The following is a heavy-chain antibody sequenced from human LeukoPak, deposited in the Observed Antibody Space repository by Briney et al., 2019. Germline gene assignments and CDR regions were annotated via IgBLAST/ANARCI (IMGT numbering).Heavy chain of an antibody. Sequence: SETLSLTCTVSGGSISSSGYYWGWIRQPPGKGLEWIASTYYSGSTYYHPFLRSGVTISVDTSKNQLSLKLSSLTAADTAVYYCARHEYSGSYYGLAWFDPWGQGTLVTVSS. CDR3: ARHEYSGSYYGLAWFDP. J-gene: IGHJ5*02. CDR2: TYYSGST. D-gene: IGHD1-26*01. CDR1: GGSISSSGYY. V-gene: IGHV4-39*01.